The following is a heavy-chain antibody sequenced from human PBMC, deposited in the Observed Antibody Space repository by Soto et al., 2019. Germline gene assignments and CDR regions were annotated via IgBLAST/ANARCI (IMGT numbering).Heavy chain of an antibody. CDR2: INAGNGNT. CDR3: ARDPHYDILTGYSSNWFDP. J-gene: IGHJ5*02. CDR1: GYTFTGYA. D-gene: IGHD3-9*01. Sequence: ASVKVSCKASGYTFTGYAMHWVRQAPGQRLEWMGWINAGNGNTKYSQKFQGRVTITRDTSASTAYMELSSLRSEDTAVYYCARDPHYDILTGYSSNWFDPWGQGTLVTVSS. V-gene: IGHV1-3*01.